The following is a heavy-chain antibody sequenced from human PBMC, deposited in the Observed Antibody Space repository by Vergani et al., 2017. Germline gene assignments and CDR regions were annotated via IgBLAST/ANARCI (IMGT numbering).Heavy chain of an antibody. Sequence: EVQLVESGGGLVQPGRSLRLSCTASGFTFGDYAMSWVRQAPGKGLEWVGFIRSKAYGGTTEYAASVKGRFTISRDDSKSIAYLQMNSLKTEDTAVYYCTRVPXCGGDCYSLGWFDPWGQGTLVTVSS. J-gene: IGHJ5*02. V-gene: IGHV3-49*04. CDR3: TRVPXCGGDCYSLGWFDP. CDR1: GFTFGDYA. D-gene: IGHD2-21*02. CDR2: IRSKAYGGTT.